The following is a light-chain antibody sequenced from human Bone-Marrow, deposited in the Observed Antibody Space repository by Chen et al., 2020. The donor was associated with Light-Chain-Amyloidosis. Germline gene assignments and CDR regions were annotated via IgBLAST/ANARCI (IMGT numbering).Light chain of an antibody. CDR2: DDS. V-gene: IGLV3-21*02. J-gene: IGLJ3*02. CDR1: NIGSTS. Sequence: SYVLTQSSSVSVAPGQTATIACGGNNIGSTSVHWYQQTPGQAPLLVVYDDSDRPSGSPERLSGSNSGNTATLTLSRVEAGDEAGYYCQVWDRSSDRPVFGGGTKLTVL. CDR3: QVWDRSSDRPV.